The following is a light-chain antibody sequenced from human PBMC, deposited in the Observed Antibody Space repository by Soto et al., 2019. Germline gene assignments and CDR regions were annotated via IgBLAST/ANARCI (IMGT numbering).Light chain of an antibody. CDR1: SSDVGGYNY. CDR2: DVS. V-gene: IGLV2-11*01. J-gene: IGLJ1*01. CDR3: SSNADGYTLV. Sequence: QSVLTQPRSVSGSPGQSVTISCTGTSSDVGGYNYVSWYQQHPGKAPKLMISDVSKRPSGVPDRFSGSKSDNTASLTISGPRVGEKANYDCSSNADGYTLVSGTGSKAPVL.